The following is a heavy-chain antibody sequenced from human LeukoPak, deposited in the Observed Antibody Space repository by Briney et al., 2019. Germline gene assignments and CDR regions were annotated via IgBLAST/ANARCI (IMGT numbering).Heavy chain of an antibody. CDR1: GFTFSSDA. D-gene: IGHD2-15*01. CDR2: ISGSDGGT. Sequence: PGGSLRLSCAASGFTFSSDAMSWVRQAPGKGLEWVSGISGSDGGTYNADSVKGRFTISRDNSKNTLYLQMNSLRAEDAAVYYCAKGSLSYCSGRCYYFDYWGQGTLVTVSS. V-gene: IGHV3-23*01. CDR3: AKGSLSYCSGRCYYFDY. J-gene: IGHJ4*02.